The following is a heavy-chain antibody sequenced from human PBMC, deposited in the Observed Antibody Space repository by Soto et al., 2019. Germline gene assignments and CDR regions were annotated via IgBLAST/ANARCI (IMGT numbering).Heavy chain of an antibody. V-gene: IGHV4-31*03. CDR1: GGSISSGGYY. CDR2: IYYSGST. Sequence: PSETLSLTCTVSGGSISSGGYYWSWIRQHPGKGLEWIGYIYYSGSTYYNPSLKSRVTISVDTSKNQFSLKLSSVTAADTAVYYCARFLFAVVDNWFDPWGQGTLVTVSS. CDR3: ARFLFAVVDNWFDP. J-gene: IGHJ5*02. D-gene: IGHD3-3*01.